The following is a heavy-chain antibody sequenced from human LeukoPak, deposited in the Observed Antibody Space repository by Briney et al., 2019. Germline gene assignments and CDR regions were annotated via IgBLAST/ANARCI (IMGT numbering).Heavy chain of an antibody. J-gene: IGHJ6*02. CDR3: ARDWSGAYGMDV. CDR1: GFTFSNYP. D-gene: IGHD3-10*01. CDR2: TSSNSRNI. V-gene: IGHV3-21*01. Sequence: PGGSLRLSCAASGFTFSNYPMSWVRQAPGKGLEWVSSTSSNSRNIYYVDSVKGRFTISRDNAENALYLQMDSLRAEDTAVYYCARDWSGAYGMDVWGQGTTVTVSS.